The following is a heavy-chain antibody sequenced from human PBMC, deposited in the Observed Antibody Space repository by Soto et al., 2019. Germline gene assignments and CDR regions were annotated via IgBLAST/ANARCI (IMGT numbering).Heavy chain of an antibody. V-gene: IGHV4-59*01. CDR3: ASGGSMLSYYSYGMDV. D-gene: IGHD3-16*02. J-gene: IGHJ6*02. CDR1: GGSISSYY. CDR2: IYYSGST. Sequence: PSETLSLTCTVSGGSISSYYWSWIRQPPGKGLEWIGYIYYSGSTNYNPSLKSRVTIPVATSKNQFSLKLSSVTAADTAVYYCASGGSMLSYYSYGMDVWGQGTTVTVSS.